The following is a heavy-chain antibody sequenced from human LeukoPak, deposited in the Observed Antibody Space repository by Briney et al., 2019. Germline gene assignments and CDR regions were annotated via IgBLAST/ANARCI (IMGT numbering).Heavy chain of an antibody. CDR3: ATHYYGSGSYSETDY. CDR1: GFSFSSNG. D-gene: IGHD3-10*01. V-gene: IGHV3-30*03. Sequence: PGGSLRLSCAASGFSFSSNGMHWVRQAPGKGLEWVAVISYDGSNKYYADPVKGRFTISRDNSKNTLYLQMNSLRAEDTAVYYCATHYYGSGSYSETDYWGQGTLVTVSS. J-gene: IGHJ4*02. CDR2: ISYDGSNK.